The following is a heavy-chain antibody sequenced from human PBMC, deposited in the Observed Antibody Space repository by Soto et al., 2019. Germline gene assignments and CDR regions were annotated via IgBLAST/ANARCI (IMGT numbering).Heavy chain of an antibody. CDR3: ARRGSGGYYDY. D-gene: IGHD6-19*01. J-gene: IGHJ4*02. CDR1: GFTFSSYA. Sequence: EVQLLESGGGLVQPGGSLRLSCAASGFTFSSYAMRWVRQAPVKGLEWVSAISGSGGSTYYEDSVKGRFTISRDNSKNTLYLQMNSLRAEDRAVYYCARRGSGGYYDYWGQGTLVTVSS. V-gene: IGHV3-23*01. CDR2: ISGSGGST.